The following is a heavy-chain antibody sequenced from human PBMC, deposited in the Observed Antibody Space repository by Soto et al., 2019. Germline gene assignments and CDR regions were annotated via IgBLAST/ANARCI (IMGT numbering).Heavy chain of an antibody. CDR2: IYYSGST. CDR1: GGSIRSYY. Sequence: SETLSLTCTVSGGSIRSYYWSWIRQPPGKGLEWIGYIYYSGSTNYNPSLKSRVTISVDTSKNQFSLKLSSVTAADTAVYYCARHRCSGGSCYLVSYWFDPWGQGTLVTVSS. V-gene: IGHV4-59*08. CDR3: ARHRCSGGSCYLVSYWFDP. J-gene: IGHJ5*02. D-gene: IGHD2-15*01.